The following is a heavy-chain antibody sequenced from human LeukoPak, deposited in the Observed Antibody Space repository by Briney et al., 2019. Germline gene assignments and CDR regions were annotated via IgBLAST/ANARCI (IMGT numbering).Heavy chain of an antibody. CDR3: ARVGPDDWCSATSCSWDS. CDR1: GYAFTGHF. CDR2: INPNSGDT. D-gene: IGHD2-2*01. V-gene: IGHV1-2*02. Sequence: GASVKVSCKTSGYAFTGHFMHWVRQAPGQGLEWMGWINPNSGDTKYSQKFQGRVTMTRDTSISTAYMELSRLRFDDTAVYYCARVGPDDWCSATSCSWDSWGQGTLVTVSS. J-gene: IGHJ4*02.